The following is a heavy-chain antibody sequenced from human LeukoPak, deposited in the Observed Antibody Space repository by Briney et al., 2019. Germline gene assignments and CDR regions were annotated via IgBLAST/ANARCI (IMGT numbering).Heavy chain of an antibody. Sequence: SQTLSLTCTVSGGSISSGGYYWSWIRQHPGKGLEWIGYIYYSGSTYYNPSLKSRVTISVDTSKNQFSLKLSSVTAADTAVYYCARQDSSSWYNWFDPWGQGTLVTVSS. D-gene: IGHD6-13*01. CDR1: GGSISSGGYY. V-gene: IGHV4-31*03. CDR3: ARQDSSSWYNWFDP. J-gene: IGHJ5*02. CDR2: IYYSGST.